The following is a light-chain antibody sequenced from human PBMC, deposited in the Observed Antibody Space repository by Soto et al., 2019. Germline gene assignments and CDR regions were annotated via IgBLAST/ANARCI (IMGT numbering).Light chain of an antibody. J-gene: IGKJ2*01. V-gene: IGKV3-15*01. CDR3: QQYNYWLVYT. Sequence: ETVMTQSPATLAVSPGERVTLSCRASQNVTTKLAWYQQKPGQGPRLLIYGASIRATGIPARFSGSGSETEFTLTISSLQPEDFAVYFCQQYNYWLVYTFGQGTKLEIK. CDR2: GAS. CDR1: QNVTTK.